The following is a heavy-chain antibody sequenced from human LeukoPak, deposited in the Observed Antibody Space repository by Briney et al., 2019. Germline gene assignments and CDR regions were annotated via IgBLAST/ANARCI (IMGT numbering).Heavy chain of an antibody. CDR1: GFTFSSYG. D-gene: IGHD6-13*01. CDR3: ASDIAAADVLLYYFDY. Sequence: PRGSLRLSCAASGFTFSSYGMHWVRQAPGKGLEWVAVISYDGSNKYYADSVKGRFTISRDNSKNTLYLQMNSLRAEDTAVYYCASDIAAADVLLYYFDYWGQGTLVTVSS. J-gene: IGHJ4*02. V-gene: IGHV3-30*03. CDR2: ISYDGSNK.